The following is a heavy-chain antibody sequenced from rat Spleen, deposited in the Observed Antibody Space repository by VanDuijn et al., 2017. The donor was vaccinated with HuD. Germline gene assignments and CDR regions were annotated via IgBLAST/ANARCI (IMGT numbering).Heavy chain of an antibody. CDR2: ISTGGGNT. Sequence: EVQLVESGGGLVQPGRSLKLSCAASGFTFSDYYMAWVRQAPTTGLEWVASISTGGGNTYYRDSVKGRFTISRDNAKSTLYLQMDSLRSEDTATYYCARPDTIPYYYFDYWGQGVMVTVSS. D-gene: IGHD1-7*01. V-gene: IGHV5-25*01. CDR1: GFTFSDYY. J-gene: IGHJ2*01. CDR3: ARPDTIPYYYFDY.